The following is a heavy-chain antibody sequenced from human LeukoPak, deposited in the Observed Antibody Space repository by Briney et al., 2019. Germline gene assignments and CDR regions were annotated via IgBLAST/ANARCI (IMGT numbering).Heavy chain of an antibody. Sequence: SQTLSLTCAVSGGPIKSTDSFWTWIRQSPGKGLEWIGYIYYSGSTYYNPSLKSRLTISVDTSNNQFSLSLSSVTAADTALYYCARARGYDILTGYYRGWYFDLWGRGTLVTVSS. J-gene: IGHJ2*01. V-gene: IGHV4-31*11. D-gene: IGHD3-9*01. CDR1: GGPIKSTDSF. CDR3: ARARGYDILTGYYRGWYFDL. CDR2: IYYSGST.